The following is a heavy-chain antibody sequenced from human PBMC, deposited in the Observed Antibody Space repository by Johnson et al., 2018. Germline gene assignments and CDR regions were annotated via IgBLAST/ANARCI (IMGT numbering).Heavy chain of an antibody. Sequence: QVRLVESGGGLVEPRGSLRLSCAASGFTFSDYYMSWIRQAPGTGLEWVSYLSSRGSTIYYADPWKGRFTTSRDNAKNSLYLQMNSLRAEDTAGYYCATALRTTDAFDIWGQGTMVTVSS. CDR2: LSSRGSTI. CDR1: GFTFSDYY. V-gene: IGHV3-11*01. J-gene: IGHJ3*02. CDR3: ATALRTTDAFDI. D-gene: IGHD1-1*01.